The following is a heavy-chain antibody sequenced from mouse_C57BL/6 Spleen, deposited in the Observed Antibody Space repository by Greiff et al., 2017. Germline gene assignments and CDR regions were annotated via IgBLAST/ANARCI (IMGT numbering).Heavy chain of an antibody. Sequence: EVQLVESGEGLVKPGGSLKLSCAASGFTFSSYAMSWVRQTPEKRLEWVAYISSGGDCIYYAGTVKGRFTLSRDNARNTLYLQMSSLKSECTAIYYYTRDDGYYGWCADWGQGTLGTVSA. CDR2: ISSGGDCI. CDR3: TRDDGYYGWCAD. V-gene: IGHV5-9-1*02. D-gene: IGHD2-3*01. CDR1: GFTFSSYA. J-gene: IGHJ3*01.